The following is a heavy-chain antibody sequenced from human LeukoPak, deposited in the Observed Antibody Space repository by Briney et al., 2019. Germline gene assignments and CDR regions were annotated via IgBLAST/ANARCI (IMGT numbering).Heavy chain of an antibody. CDR2: MYYSGST. J-gene: IGHJ4*02. CDR3: AREDRLSHHTVFDS. CDR1: GGSISSSSYY. D-gene: IGHD3-16*02. Sequence: PSKTLSLTCTVSGGSISSSSYYWGWIRQPPGKGLEWIGSMYYSGSTYYNPSLKSRVTISVDTSRNQFSLKLSSVTAADTAVYYCAREDRLSHHTVFDSWGQGTLVTVSS. V-gene: IGHV4-39*02.